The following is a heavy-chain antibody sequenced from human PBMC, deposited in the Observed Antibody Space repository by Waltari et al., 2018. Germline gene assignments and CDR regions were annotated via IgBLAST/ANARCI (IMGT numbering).Heavy chain of an antibody. Sequence: EVQLLESGGGLVQPGGSLRLCCAASGFTFSSYALSWVRQAPGKGLDWCSAIGVSGESTDYPDSVKGRFTISRDNSKNTLYLQMNSLRAEDTAVYYCAKGNYYDSSGPDYWGQGTLVTVSS. CDR1: GFTFSSYA. D-gene: IGHD3-22*01. CDR2: IGVSGEST. CDR3: AKGNYYDSSGPDY. J-gene: IGHJ4*02. V-gene: IGHV3-23*01.